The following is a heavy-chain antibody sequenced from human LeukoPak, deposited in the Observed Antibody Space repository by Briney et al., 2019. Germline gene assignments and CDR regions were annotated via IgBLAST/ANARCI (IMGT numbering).Heavy chain of an antibody. Sequence: ASVKVSCKASGYTFTNYGISWVRQAPGQGLEWMGWISAYNGNTNYAQKLQGRVTMTTDTSTSTAFMELKSLRSDDTAVYYCARDSWTTVTTFDYWGQGTLVTVSS. V-gene: IGHV1-18*01. J-gene: IGHJ4*02. CDR2: ISAYNGNT. CDR1: GYTFTNYG. CDR3: ARDSWTTVTTFDY. D-gene: IGHD4-17*01.